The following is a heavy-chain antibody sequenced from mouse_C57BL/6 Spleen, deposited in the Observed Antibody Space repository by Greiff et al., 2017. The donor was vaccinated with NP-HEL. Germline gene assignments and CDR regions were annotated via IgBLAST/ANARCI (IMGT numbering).Heavy chain of an antibody. V-gene: IGHV2-2*01. CDR2: IWSGGST. CDR1: GFSLTSYG. J-gene: IGHJ4*01. CDR3: ARMEIYYAMDY. Sequence: QVQLKQSGPGLVQPSQSLSITCTVSGFSLTSYGVHWVRQSPGKGLEWLGVIWSGGSTDYNAAFISRLSISKDNSKSQVFFKMNSLQADDTAIYYCARMEIYYAMDYWGQGTSVTVSS.